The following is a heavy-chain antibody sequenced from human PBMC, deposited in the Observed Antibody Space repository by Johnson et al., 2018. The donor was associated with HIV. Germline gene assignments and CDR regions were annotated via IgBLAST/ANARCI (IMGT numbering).Heavy chain of an antibody. D-gene: IGHD3-22*01. V-gene: IGHV3-53*01. CDR3: ARGVSSGYYSNAFDV. CDR2: SGSGGST. CDR1: GFTVSSTY. J-gene: IGHJ3*01. Sequence: VQLVESGGGLIQPGGSLRLSCAASGFTVSSTYMSWVRQGPGKRLEWVSAISGSGGSTYYADSVKGRFTISRDNSKNTLYLQMNSLRAEDTALYYCARGVSSGYYSNAFDVWGQGTMVTVSS.